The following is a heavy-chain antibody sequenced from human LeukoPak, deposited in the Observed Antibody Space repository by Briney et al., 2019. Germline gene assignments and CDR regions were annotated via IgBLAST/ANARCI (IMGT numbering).Heavy chain of an antibody. V-gene: IGHV3-30*18. Sequence: QAGGSLRLSCAASGFTFSSYGMHWVRQAPGKGLKWVAVISYDGSNKYYADSVKGRFTISRDNSKNTLSLQMNSLRAEDTAVYYCAKQYIYGFDYWGQGTLVTVSS. CDR2: ISYDGSNK. CDR1: GFTFSSYG. CDR3: AKQYIYGFDY. J-gene: IGHJ4*02. D-gene: IGHD5-18*01.